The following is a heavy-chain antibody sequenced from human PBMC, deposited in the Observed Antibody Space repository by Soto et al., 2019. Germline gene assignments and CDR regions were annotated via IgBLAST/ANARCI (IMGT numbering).Heavy chain of an antibody. V-gene: IGHV3-23*01. D-gene: IGHD6-13*01. CDR1: VFTFSSYA. CDR3: AKVRPYSSSWYPGKWFDP. Sequence: GSLRLACAASVFTFSSYAMSWVRQGPGKGLEWVSAISGIGGSTYYADSVKGRFTISRDNSKNTLYLQMNSLRAEDTAVYYCAKVRPYSSSWYPGKWFDPWGQGTLVNVS. J-gene: IGHJ5*02. CDR2: ISGIGGST.